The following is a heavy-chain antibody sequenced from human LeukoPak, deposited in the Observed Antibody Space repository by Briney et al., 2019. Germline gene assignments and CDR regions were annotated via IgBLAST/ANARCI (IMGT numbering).Heavy chain of an antibody. J-gene: IGHJ4*02. CDR1: GFTFSSYG. CDR3: AKDSSYYYDSSLVN. CDR2: IRYDGSNK. V-gene: IGHV3-30*02. Sequence: GGSLRLSCAASGFTFSSYGMHSVRQAPGKGLEWVAFIRYDGSNKYYADSVKGRFTISRDNSKNTLYLQMNSLRAEDTAVYYCAKDSSYYYDSSLVNWGQGTLVTVSS. D-gene: IGHD3-22*01.